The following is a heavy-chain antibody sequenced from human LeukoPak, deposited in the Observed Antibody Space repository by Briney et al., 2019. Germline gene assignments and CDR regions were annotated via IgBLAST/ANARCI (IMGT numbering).Heavy chain of an antibody. J-gene: IGHJ4*02. V-gene: IGHV3-21*04. CDR2: ISLGSSYI. CDR3: AKGPLFWSGYHYFDY. Sequence: PGGSLRLSCAASGFTFSNYSMNWVRQAPGKGLEWVTSISLGSSYIYYADSVKGRFTISKDNAKKSLYLQMNSLRVEDTAVYYCAKGPLFWSGYHYFDYWGQGTLVTVSS. CDR1: GFTFSNYS. D-gene: IGHD3-3*01.